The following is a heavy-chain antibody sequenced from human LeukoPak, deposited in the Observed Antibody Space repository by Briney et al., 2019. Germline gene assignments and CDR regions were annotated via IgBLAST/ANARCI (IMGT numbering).Heavy chain of an antibody. Sequence: ASVKVSCKASGYTFTGYYIHWVRQAPGQGLEWMGWIVPNTGGTNYAQKFQGRVTMTRDTSTSTAYMELTNLGSDDTAVYFCARSLIIPTAVTNWLDPWGPGTLVTVSS. CDR1: GYTFTGYY. V-gene: IGHV1-2*02. CDR3: ARSLIIPTAVTNWLDP. D-gene: IGHD2-2*01. J-gene: IGHJ5*02. CDR2: IVPNTGGT.